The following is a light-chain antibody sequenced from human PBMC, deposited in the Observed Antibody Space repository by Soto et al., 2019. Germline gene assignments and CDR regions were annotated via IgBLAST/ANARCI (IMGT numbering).Light chain of an antibody. J-gene: IGKJ1*01. CDR2: GAS. CDR3: QQYNNWWT. V-gene: IGKV3-15*01. CDR1: QSVSSN. Sequence: EIVMTQSPATMSVSPGESATLSCRARQSVSSNLAWYPQNRGQAPRLLIYGASTRATGIPARFSGSGSGTEFTLTISSQQSEDFAVYYCQQYNNWWTFGQGTKVEIK.